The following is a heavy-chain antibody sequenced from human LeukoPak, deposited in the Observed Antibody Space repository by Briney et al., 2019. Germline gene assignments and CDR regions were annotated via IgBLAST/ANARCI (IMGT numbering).Heavy chain of an antibody. J-gene: IGHJ4*02. CDR3: ARDRGTWNDDGFDY. V-gene: IGHV4-59*12. D-gene: IGHD1-1*01. CDR2: IYYSGST. Sequence: SETLSLTCSVYGASISTYYWSWIRQSPGKGLEWIGYIYYSGSTNYSPSLKSRVTISVDTSKNQFSLKLSSVTAADTAVYYCARDRGTWNDDGFDYWGQGTLVTVSS. CDR1: GASISTYY.